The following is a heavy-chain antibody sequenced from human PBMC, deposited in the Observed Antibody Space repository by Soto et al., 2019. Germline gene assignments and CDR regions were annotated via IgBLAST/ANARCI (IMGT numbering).Heavy chain of an antibody. Sequence: PXESLRLSCVASGFTFSSYAMSWVRQTPGKGLEWVSAISGSGDSIHYADSVRGRFTISRDNSKNTLYLQMNSLRAADTALYYCAKLPALSGSIPWGQGTLVTVSS. V-gene: IGHV3-23*01. J-gene: IGHJ5*02. CDR1: GFTFSSYA. CDR3: AKLPALSGSIP. CDR2: ISGSGDSI. D-gene: IGHD3-22*01.